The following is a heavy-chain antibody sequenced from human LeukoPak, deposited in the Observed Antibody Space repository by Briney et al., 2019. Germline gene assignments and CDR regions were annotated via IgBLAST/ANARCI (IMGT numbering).Heavy chain of an antibody. CDR2: ISWDGGST. V-gene: IGHV3-43D*03. D-gene: IGHD6-13*01. CDR3: TKGHGYASSWSPFDP. J-gene: IGHJ5*02. CDR1: GFTFDDYT. Sequence: GGSLRLSCAASGFTFDDYTMHWVRQAPGKGLEWVSVISWDGGSTYYVDSVKGRFTISRDSSKKSLYLQMNSLRDEDTALYYCTKGHGYASSWSPFDPWGQGTLVTVSS.